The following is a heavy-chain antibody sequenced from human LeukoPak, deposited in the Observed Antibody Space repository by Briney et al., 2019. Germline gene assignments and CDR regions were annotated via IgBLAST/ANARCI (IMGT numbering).Heavy chain of an antibody. J-gene: IGHJ4*02. CDR3: ARDRSVGVLPAPPFDF. CDR2: MNYGGTS. D-gene: IGHD6-6*01. V-gene: IGHV4-39*02. Sequence: SETLSLTCTVSGGSLSSSTTSYWGWIRQPPGKGLEWIGSMNYGGTSHYNPSLKSRVTISVDTSKKHFSLTLTSVTAADTAVYYCARDRSVGVLPAPPFDFWGQGTLVTVSS. CDR1: GGSLSSSTTSY.